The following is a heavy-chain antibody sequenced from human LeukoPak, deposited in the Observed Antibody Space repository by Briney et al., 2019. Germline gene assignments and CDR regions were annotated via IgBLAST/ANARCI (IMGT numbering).Heavy chain of an antibody. V-gene: IGHV1-18*01. CDR2: ISAYNGNT. CDR3: ARDRGPYYYDSSADY. Sequence: GASVKVSCKAAGHTFTSYGISWVRQAPGQGLEWMGWISAYNGNTNYAQKLQDRVTMTTDTSTSTAYMELRSLRSDDTAVYYCARDRGPYYYDSSADYWGQGTLVTVSS. D-gene: IGHD3-22*01. J-gene: IGHJ4*02. CDR1: GHTFTSYG.